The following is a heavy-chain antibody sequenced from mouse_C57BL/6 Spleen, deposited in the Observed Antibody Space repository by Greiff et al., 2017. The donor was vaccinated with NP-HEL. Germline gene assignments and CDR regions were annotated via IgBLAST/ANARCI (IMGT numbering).Heavy chain of an antibody. V-gene: IGHV1-53*01. Sequence: VQLQQPGTELVKPGASVKLSCKASGYTFTSYWMHWVKQRPGQGLEWIGNINPSNGGTNYNEKFKSKATLTVDKSSSTAYMQLSRLTSEDSAVYYCARGGLLLRYFDYWGQGTTLTVSS. CDR3: ARGGLLLRYFDY. CDR2: INPSNGGT. CDR1: GYTFTSYW. J-gene: IGHJ2*01. D-gene: IGHD1-1*01.